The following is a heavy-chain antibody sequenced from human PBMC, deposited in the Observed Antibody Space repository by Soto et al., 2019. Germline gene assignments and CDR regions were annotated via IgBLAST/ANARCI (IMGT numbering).Heavy chain of an antibody. J-gene: IGHJ5*02. CDR3: AREQTTVTTWFDP. D-gene: IGHD4-17*01. V-gene: IGHV3-21*01. CDR1: GFTFSSYS. CDR2: ISSRSSYI. Sequence: EVQLVESGGGLVKPGGSLRLSCAASGFTFSSYSMNWVRQAPGKGLEWVSSISSRSSYIYYADSVKGRFTISRDNAKNALYLQMDSLRAEDTAVYYCAREQTTVTTWFDPWGQGTLVTVSS.